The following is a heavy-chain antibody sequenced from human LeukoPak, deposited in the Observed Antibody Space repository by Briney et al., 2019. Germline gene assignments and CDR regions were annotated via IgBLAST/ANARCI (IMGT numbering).Heavy chain of an antibody. J-gene: IGHJ5*01. CDR2: IYYSGST. CDR3: ARGSGWFVY. D-gene: IGHD6-25*01. Sequence: SETLSLTCTVSGGSVDNYYWSWVRQPPGKGLEWIGYIYYSGSTNYNPSLKSRVTISVDTSKNQFSLKMSSVTAADTAVYYCARGSGWFVYWGQGTLVTVSS. V-gene: IGHV4-59*02. CDR1: GGSVDNYY.